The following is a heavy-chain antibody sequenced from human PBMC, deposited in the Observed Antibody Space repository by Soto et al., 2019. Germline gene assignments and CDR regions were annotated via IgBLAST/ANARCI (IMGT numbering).Heavy chain of an antibody. Sequence: GGSLRLSCAASKFAFSNSWLTWVRQAPGKGLEWVANIKQDGREKFYVDSVMGRFTISRDNAKNSGFLQMTNLRGEDTAVYYCATNSSGSAMDVWGPGTTVTVSS. D-gene: IGHD6-19*01. CDR2: IKQDGREK. CDR1: KFAFSNSW. V-gene: IGHV3-7*03. CDR3: ATNSSGSAMDV. J-gene: IGHJ6*02.